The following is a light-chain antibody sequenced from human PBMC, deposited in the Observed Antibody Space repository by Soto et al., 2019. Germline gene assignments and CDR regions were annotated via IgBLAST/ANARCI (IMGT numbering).Light chain of an antibody. CDR1: SSNIGAGYD. Sequence: QSVLTQPPSVSGAPGQRVTISCTGSSSNIGAGYDVHWYQQLPGTAPKLLIYGNSNRPSGVPDRFSGSKSGTSASLAITGLQAEDEADYYCKSYTSSLSALVFGGGTKLTVL. CDR2: GNS. J-gene: IGLJ2*01. V-gene: IGLV1-40*01. CDR3: KSYTSSLSALV.